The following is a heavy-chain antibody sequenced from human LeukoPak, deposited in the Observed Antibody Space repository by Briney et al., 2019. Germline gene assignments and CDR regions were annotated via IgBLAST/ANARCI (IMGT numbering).Heavy chain of an antibody. CDR1: GFTFNTYW. CDR3: ARGYYGMDV. J-gene: IGHJ6*02. CDR2: VRQDGSEK. V-gene: IGHV3-7*04. Sequence: PGGSLRLSCAASGFTFNTYWMNWVRQAPGKGLEWVAKVRQDGSEKYYADSVKGRFTIPRDNAKNSLYLQMNSLRVEDMAVYYCARGYYGMDVWGQGTTVTVS.